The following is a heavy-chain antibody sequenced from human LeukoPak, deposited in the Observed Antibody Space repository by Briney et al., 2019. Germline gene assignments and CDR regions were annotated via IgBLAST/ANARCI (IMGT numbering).Heavy chain of an antibody. Sequence: SEALSLTCTVPGGSISSGDYYWSWIRQPPGKGLEWIGYIYYSGSTYYNPSLKSRVTISVDTSKNQFSLKLSSVTAADTAVYYCARDLGPLFGELSGVIDYWGQGTLVTVSS. D-gene: IGHD3-10*02. J-gene: IGHJ4*02. CDR2: IYYSGST. CDR1: GGSISSGDYY. V-gene: IGHV4-30-4*01. CDR3: ARDLGPLFGELSGVIDY.